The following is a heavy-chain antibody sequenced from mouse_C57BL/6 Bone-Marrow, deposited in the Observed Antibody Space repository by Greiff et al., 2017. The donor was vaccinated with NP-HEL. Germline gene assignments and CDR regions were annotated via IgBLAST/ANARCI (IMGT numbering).Heavy chain of an antibody. D-gene: IGHD1-1*01. Sequence: EVQRVESGPGLAKPSQTLSLTCSVTGYSITSDYWNWIRKLPGNKLEYMGYISYSGSTYYNPSLKSRISITRDTSKNQYYLQLNSVTTEDTATYYCARSLPYYYGSSPYFDYWGQGTTLTVSS. J-gene: IGHJ2*01. CDR2: ISYSGST. V-gene: IGHV3-8*01. CDR1: GYSITSDY. CDR3: ARSLPYYYGSSPYFDY.